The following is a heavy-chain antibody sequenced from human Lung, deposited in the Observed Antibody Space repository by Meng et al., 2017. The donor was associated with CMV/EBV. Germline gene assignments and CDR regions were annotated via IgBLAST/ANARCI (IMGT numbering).Heavy chain of an antibody. D-gene: IGHD3-3*01. J-gene: IGHJ5*02. CDR1: GFTFSDYY. CDR3: AREVAYDFWSGYNWFDP. Sequence: SLKISXAASGFTFSDYYMSWIRQAPGKGLEWVSYISSSGSTIYYADSVKGRFTISRDNAKNSLYLQMNSLRAEDTAVYYCAREVAYDFWSGYNWFDPWGQGTLVTVLL. CDR2: ISSSGSTI. V-gene: IGHV3-11*01.